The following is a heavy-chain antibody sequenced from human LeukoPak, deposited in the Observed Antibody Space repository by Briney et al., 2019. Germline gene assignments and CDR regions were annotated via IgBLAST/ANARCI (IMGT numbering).Heavy chain of an antibody. D-gene: IGHD3-22*01. CDR3: AKRGVVIRVILVGFHKEAYYFDS. CDR2: ISDSGGST. Sequence: PGGSLRLSCAVSGITLSNYGMSWVRQAPGKGLEWVAGISDSGGSTKYADSVKGRFTISRDNPKNTLCLQMNSLRVEDTAVYFCAKRGVVIRVILVGFHKEAYYFDSWGQGALVTVSS. CDR1: GITLSNYG. J-gene: IGHJ4*02. V-gene: IGHV3-23*01.